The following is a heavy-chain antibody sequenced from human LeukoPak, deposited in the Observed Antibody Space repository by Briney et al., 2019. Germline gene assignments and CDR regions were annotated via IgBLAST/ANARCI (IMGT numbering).Heavy chain of an antibody. CDR2: ISAYNGNT. D-gene: IGHD2-2*01. V-gene: IGHV1-18*01. J-gene: IGHJ5*02. Sequence: VASVKVSCKASGYTFTSYGISWVRQAPGQGLEWMGWISAYNGNTNYAQKLQGRVTMTTDTSTSTAYMELRSLRSDDTAVYYCARVGRDCSSINCYWEDWFDPWGQGTLVIVSP. CDR3: ARVGRDCSSINCYWEDWFDP. CDR1: GYTFTSYG.